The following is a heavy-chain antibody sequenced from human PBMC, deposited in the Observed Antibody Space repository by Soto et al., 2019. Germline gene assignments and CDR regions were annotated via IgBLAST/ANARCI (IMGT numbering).Heavy chain of an antibody. Sequence: EVQLVESGGGLVQPGGSLRLSCAASGFTFSSYSMNWVRQAPGKGLEWVSYISISSSTIYYADSVKGRFTISRDNANNSLYLQMNSLRDEDTAVYYCARDREDSGSYSGCWFDPWGQGTLVTVSS. CDR2: ISISSSTI. D-gene: IGHD1-26*01. CDR1: GFTFSSYS. V-gene: IGHV3-48*02. J-gene: IGHJ5*02. CDR3: ARDREDSGSYSGCWFDP.